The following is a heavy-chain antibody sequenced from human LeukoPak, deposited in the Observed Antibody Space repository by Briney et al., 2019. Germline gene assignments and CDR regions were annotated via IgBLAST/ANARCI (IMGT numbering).Heavy chain of an antibody. Sequence: SQTLSLTCTVSAGSISSSYWNWIRQSPGNGLEWIGYIYYSGSTKYNPSLKSRVTISVDTSKSQFSLKLSSVTAADTAVYYCARGARAGYNLEPFDYWGQGTLVTVSS. V-gene: IGHV4-59*08. CDR1: AGSISSSY. J-gene: IGHJ4*02. D-gene: IGHD5-24*01. CDR3: ARGARAGYNLEPFDY. CDR2: IYYSGST.